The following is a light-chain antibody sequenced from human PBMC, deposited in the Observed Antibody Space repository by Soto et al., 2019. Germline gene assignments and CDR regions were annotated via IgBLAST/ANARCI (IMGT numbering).Light chain of an antibody. V-gene: IGKV3D-15*01. CDR3: HQYNFWPT. Sequence: EIVLTQSPGTLSLSPWERATLSCRASQSVSNNYLAWYQQKPGQAPRLLIYGASNRATGIPDRFSGSGSGTEFTLTINSLQSEDFAVYFCHQYNFWPTFGQGTKVDIK. J-gene: IGKJ1*01. CDR1: QSVSNN. CDR2: GAS.